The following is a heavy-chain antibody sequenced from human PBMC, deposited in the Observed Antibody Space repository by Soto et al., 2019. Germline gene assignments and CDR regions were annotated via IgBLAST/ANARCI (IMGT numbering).Heavy chain of an antibody. Sequence: GRSLRLSCAASGFTFSSYCMHWVSQAPGKGLEWVAVISYDGSNKYYADSVKGRVTISRDNSKNTLYLQMNSLRAEDTAVYYCTKDLRVGGDMVVDYGSQGTRVTVSS. J-gene: IGHJ4*02. V-gene: IGHV3-30*18. CDR1: GFTFSSYC. CDR3: TKDLRVGGDMVVDY. D-gene: IGHD3-16*01. CDR2: ISYDGSNK.